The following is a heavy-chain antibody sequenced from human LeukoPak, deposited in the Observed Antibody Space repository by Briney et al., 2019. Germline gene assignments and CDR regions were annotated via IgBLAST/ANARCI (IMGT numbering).Heavy chain of an antibody. D-gene: IGHD3-10*01. CDR1: GGSISSGSYY. V-gene: IGHV4-61*02. CDR3: AREGDLYGSGSYFS. CDR2: IYTSGST. J-gene: IGHJ5*02. Sequence: PSETLSLTCTVSGGSISSGSYYWSWIRQPAGKGLEWIGRIYTSGSTNYNPSLKSRVTISVDTSKNQFSLKLSSVTAADTAVYYCAREGDLYGSGSYFSWGQGALVTVSS.